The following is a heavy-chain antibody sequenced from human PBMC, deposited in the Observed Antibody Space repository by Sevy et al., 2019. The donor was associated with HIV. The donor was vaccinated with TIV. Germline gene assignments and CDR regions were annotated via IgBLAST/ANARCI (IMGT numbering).Heavy chain of an antibody. V-gene: IGHV3-9*01. CDR2: ISWNSGSI. J-gene: IGHJ6*02. CDR1: GFTFDDYA. CDR3: AKEGYYTTYYYYGMDV. D-gene: IGHD3-3*01. Sequence: SLRLSCAASGFTFDDYAMHWVRQAPGKGLEWVSGISWNSGSIGYADSVKGRFTISRDNAKNSLYLQMNSLRAEDTALYYCAKEGYYTTYYYYGMDVWGQGTTVTVSS.